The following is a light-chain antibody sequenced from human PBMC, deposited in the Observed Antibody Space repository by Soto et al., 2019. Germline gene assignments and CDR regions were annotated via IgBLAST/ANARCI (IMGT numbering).Light chain of an antibody. CDR3: QRYNAAPST. V-gene: IGKV1-27*01. CDR1: QGISNY. CDR2: AAS. J-gene: IGKJ2*01. Sequence: DIQMTQSPSSLSASVGDRVTITCRASQGISNYLAWYQQRPGQVPQVLIYAASTLQSGVPSRFSGRGSGSVFTLTIDSLQAEDGATYYCQRYNAAPSTFGQGTKLEIK.